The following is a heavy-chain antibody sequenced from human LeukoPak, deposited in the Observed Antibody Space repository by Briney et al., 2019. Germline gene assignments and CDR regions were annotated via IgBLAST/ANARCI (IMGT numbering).Heavy chain of an antibody. D-gene: IGHD6-19*01. V-gene: IGHV3-23*01. CDR3: ARSGGPNYFDS. CDR1: GFTFSIYW. CDR2: ISTKSFST. Sequence: GGSLRLSCAASGFTFSIYWMSWVRQAPGKGLEWVSLISTKSFSTNYADSVKGRFTISRDDSKDMLYLQMNSLTAEDTAVYYCARSGGPNYFDSWGQGALVSVSS. J-gene: IGHJ4*02.